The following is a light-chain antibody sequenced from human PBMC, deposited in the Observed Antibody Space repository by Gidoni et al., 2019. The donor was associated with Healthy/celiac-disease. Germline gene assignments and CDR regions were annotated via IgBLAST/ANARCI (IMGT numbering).Light chain of an antibody. CDR3: QQYYSTPLT. J-gene: IGKJ4*01. CDR1: QSVLYSSNNKNY. CDR2: WAS. V-gene: IGKV4-1*01. Sequence: DIVVTQSPDSLAGSLGERATINCKSSQSVLYSSNNKNYLAWYQQKPGQPPKLLIYWASTRASGVPDRFSGSGSGTDFTLTISSLQAEDVAVYYCQQYYSTPLTFGGGTKVEIK.